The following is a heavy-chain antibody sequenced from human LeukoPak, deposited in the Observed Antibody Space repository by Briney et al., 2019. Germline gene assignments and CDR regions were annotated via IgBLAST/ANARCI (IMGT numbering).Heavy chain of an antibody. CDR3: ARDRPGRYCSTISCYSASPFDP. D-gene: IGHD2-2*02. Sequence: GSSVKVSCKASGDTVSRYPISWVRQAPGQGLEWMGGIIPIFGTANYAQKFQGRVTITADESTSTAYMELSSLRSEDTAVYYCARDRPGRYCSTISCYSASPFDPWGQGTLVTVSS. CDR2: IIPIFGTA. V-gene: IGHV1-69*01. CDR1: GDTVSRYP. J-gene: IGHJ5*02.